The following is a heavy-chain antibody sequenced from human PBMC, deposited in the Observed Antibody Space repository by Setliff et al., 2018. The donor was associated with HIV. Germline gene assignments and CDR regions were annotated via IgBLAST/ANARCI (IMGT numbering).Heavy chain of an antibody. Sequence: SVKVSCKASGDTFRSYAISWVRQAPGQGLEWMGRIIPILATSNYTQKFQGRVTITADKSTRTAYMELSSLGSEDTAVYYCARDGWDYYGSGTYPPLYYFDSWGQGTLVTVSS. CDR2: IIPILATS. CDR1: GDTFRSYA. D-gene: IGHD3-10*01. V-gene: IGHV1-69*06. J-gene: IGHJ4*01. CDR3: ARDGWDYYGSGTYPPLYYFDS.